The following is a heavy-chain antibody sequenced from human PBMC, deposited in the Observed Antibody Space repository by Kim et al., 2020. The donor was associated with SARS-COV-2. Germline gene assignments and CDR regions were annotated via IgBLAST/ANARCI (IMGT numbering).Heavy chain of an antibody. D-gene: IGHD1-26*01. J-gene: IGHJ5*02. Sequence: TIYYADSVKGRFTISRDNAKNSLYLQMNSLRDEDTAVYYCARGDLGGADPWGQGTLVTVSS. CDR3: ARGDLGGADP. V-gene: IGHV3-48*02. CDR2: TI.